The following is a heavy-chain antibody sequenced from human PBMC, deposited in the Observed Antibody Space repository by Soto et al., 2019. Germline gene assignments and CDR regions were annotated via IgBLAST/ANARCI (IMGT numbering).Heavy chain of an antibody. Sequence: GGSLRLSCAASGFTFSSYAMSWVRQAPGKGLEWVSAISGSGGSTYYADSVKGRFTISRDNSKNTLYLQMNSLRAEDTAVYYCAKPPELGSYYYYGMDVWGQGTTVTVSS. CDR3: AKPPELGSYYYYGMDV. D-gene: IGHD7-27*01. CDR2: ISGSGGST. CDR1: GFTFSSYA. V-gene: IGHV3-23*01. J-gene: IGHJ6*02.